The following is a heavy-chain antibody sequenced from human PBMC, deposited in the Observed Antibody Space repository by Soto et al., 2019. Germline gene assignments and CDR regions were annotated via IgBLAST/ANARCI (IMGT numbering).Heavy chain of an antibody. CDR1: GYSFTSYW. V-gene: IGHV5-51*01. Sequence: LKISCKGSGYSFTSYWIGWVRQMPGKGLEWMGIIYPGDSDTRYSPSFQGQVTISADKSISTAYLQWSSLKASDTAMYYCARLGAFGVVMEAGFDPWGQGTLVTVSS. CDR2: IYPGDSDT. CDR3: ARLGAFGVVMEAGFDP. J-gene: IGHJ5*02. D-gene: IGHD3-3*01.